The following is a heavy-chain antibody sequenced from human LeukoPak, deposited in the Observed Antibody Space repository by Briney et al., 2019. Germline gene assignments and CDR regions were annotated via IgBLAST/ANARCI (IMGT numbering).Heavy chain of an antibody. CDR1: GGSISSSSYY. D-gene: IGHD6-13*01. CDR2: IYYSGST. Sequence: SETLSLTCTVSGGSISSSSYYWGWIRQPPGKGLEWIGSIYYSGSTYYNPSLKSRVIISVDTSKNQFSLKLSSVTAADTAVYYCASLPSSSAAGRDWGQGTLVTVSS. J-gene: IGHJ4*02. CDR3: ASLPSSSAAGRD. V-gene: IGHV4-39*07.